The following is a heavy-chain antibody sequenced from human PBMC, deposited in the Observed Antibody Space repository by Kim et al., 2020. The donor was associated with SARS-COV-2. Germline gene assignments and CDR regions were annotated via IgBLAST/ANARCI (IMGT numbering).Heavy chain of an antibody. CDR3: ASEAAGTGSTFDP. Sequence: GESLKISCKGSGYSFTSYWISWVRQMPGKGLEWMGRIDPSDSYTNYSPSFQGHVTISADKSISTAYLQWSSLKASDTAMYYCASEAAGTGSTFDPWGQGTLVTVSS. J-gene: IGHJ5*02. V-gene: IGHV5-10-1*01. CDR1: GYSFTSYW. D-gene: IGHD6-13*01. CDR2: IDPSDSYT.